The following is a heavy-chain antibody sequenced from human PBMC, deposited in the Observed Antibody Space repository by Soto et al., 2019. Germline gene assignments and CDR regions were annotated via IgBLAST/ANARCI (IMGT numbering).Heavy chain of an antibody. V-gene: IGHV1-8*01. Sequence: QVQLVQSGAEVREPGASVKVSCKASGYSFTSLDINWVRQTAGQGLEWMGWMQPSTGRTGYAQKFQGRVTMTRDTSMNTAYMELTTLTSDDTALYYCARGVSAGVDYWGQGTLVTVSS. CDR1: GYSFTSLD. J-gene: IGHJ4*02. D-gene: IGHD1-26*01. CDR2: MQPSTGRT. CDR3: ARGVSAGVDY.